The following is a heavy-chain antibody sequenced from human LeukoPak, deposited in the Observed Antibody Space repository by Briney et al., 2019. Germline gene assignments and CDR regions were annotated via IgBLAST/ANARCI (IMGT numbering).Heavy chain of an antibody. CDR2: INHSGST. J-gene: IGHJ4*02. CDR3: ARGPDSSGWYAVYYVY. CDR1: GGSFSGYY. V-gene: IGHV4-34*01. Sequence: PSETLSLTCAVYGGSFSGYYWSWIRQPPGKGLEWIGEINHSGSTNDNPSLKSRVTISVDTSKNQFALKLSSVTAADTAVYYCARGPDSSGWYAVYYVYWGQGTLVTVSS. D-gene: IGHD6-19*01.